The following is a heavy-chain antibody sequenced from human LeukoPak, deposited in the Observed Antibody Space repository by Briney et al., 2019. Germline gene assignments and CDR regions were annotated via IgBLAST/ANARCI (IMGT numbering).Heavy chain of an antibody. V-gene: IGHV4-59*08. Sequence: SETLSLTCAVSGGSINSHYWGWIRQPPGKGLQWIGDIYYTGKNNYNPSLKSRVTISLDTSKDHLSLNLTSVLAADTAIYYCVRRDTGWNYFDYWGQGTLVTVSS. CDR3: VRRDTGWNYFDY. CDR1: GGSINSHY. CDR2: IYYTGKN. J-gene: IGHJ4*02. D-gene: IGHD6-19*01.